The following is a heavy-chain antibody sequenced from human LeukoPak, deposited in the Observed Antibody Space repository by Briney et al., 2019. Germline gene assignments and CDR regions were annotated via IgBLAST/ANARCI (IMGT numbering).Heavy chain of an antibody. CDR1: GFTFSSYA. D-gene: IGHD3-10*01. CDR2: ISYDGSNK. CDR3: ARVLTMVRGVITTRENPFDY. J-gene: IGHJ4*02. Sequence: PGGSLRLSCAASGFTFSSYAMHWVRQAPGKGLEWVAVISYDGSNKYYADSVKGRFTISRDNSKNTLYLQMNSLRAEDTAVYYCARVLTMVRGVITTRENPFDYWGQGTLVTVSS. V-gene: IGHV3-30*04.